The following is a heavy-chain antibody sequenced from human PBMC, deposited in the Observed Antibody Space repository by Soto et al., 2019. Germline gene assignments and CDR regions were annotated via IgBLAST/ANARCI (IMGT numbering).Heavy chain of an antibody. Sequence: GASVKVSCKASGYTFSDYYIHWVRQAPGQGLEWMGWINPNSGGTKYAPKFQGGVTMTRDTSIATAYMELRSLRSDDTAVYYCARAHLGYYDSSGYLDYWGQGTLVTVSS. D-gene: IGHD3-22*01. CDR1: GYTFSDYY. CDR3: ARAHLGYYDSSGYLDY. J-gene: IGHJ4*02. CDR2: INPNSGGT. V-gene: IGHV1-2*02.